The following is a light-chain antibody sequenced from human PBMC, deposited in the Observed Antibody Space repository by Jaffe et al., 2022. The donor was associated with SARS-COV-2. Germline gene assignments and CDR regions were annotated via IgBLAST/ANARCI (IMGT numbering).Light chain of an antibody. CDR2: SDN. J-gene: IGLJ1*01. CDR3: AAWDDSLSAYV. V-gene: IGLV1-44*01. CDR1: SSNIGTNT. Sequence: QSALTQPPSASGTPGQRVTISCSGSSSNIGTNTVNWYQQLPGTAPKLLIYSDNQRPSGVPDRFSGSKSGTSVSLAISGLQSEDEADYYCAAWDDSLSAYVFGTGTKVTVL.